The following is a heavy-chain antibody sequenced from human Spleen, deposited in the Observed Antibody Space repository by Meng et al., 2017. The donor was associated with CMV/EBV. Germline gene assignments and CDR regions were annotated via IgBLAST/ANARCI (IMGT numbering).Heavy chain of an antibody. D-gene: IGHD6-6*01. CDR1: GYSFTSYW. CDR2: IYPGDSGT. Sequence: GASLKISCKGSGYSFTSYWIGWVRQMPGKGLEWMGIIYPGDSGTRYSPSFQGQVIISADKSISTAYLQWSSLKASDTAMYYCARHLTSSSSSPFDYWGQGTLVTVSS. V-gene: IGHV5-51*01. CDR3: ARHLTSSSSSPFDY. J-gene: IGHJ4*02.